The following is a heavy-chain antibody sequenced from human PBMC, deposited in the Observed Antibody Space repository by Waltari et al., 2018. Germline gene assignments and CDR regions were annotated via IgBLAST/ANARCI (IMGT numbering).Heavy chain of an antibody. CDR1: GFTFSSYA. D-gene: IGHD6-19*01. V-gene: IGHV3-23*01. CDR3: ARVKDGRGWFLYYGMDV. Sequence: EVQLLESGGGLVQPGGSLRLSCAASGFTFSSYAMSWVRQAPGKGMEGVSYIRGSGGNTYYAESVKGRFTISRDNSKNTLYVQMNSLRVEDTAVYYCARVKDGRGWFLYYGMDVWGQGTSVTVSS. J-gene: IGHJ6*02. CDR2: IRGSGGNT.